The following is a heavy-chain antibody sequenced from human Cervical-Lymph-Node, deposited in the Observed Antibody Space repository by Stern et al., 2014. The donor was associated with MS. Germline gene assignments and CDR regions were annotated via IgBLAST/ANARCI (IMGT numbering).Heavy chain of an antibody. Sequence: VQLVESGPGLVKPSQTLSLTCTVSGGSISSGGYSWSWIRQPPGKGLEGVGYIYHTGSTYYNPSLKSRLDISVDTSKNQFSLKVRSVTAADTAVYYCARIGDDDGDFRLCYWGQGTLVTVSS. J-gene: IGHJ4*02. D-gene: IGHD4-17*01. CDR2: IYHTGST. CDR1: GGSISSGGYS. V-gene: IGHV4-31*03. CDR3: ARIGDDDGDFRLCY.